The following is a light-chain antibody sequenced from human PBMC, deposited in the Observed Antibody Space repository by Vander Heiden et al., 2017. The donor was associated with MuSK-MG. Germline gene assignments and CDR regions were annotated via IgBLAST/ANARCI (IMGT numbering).Light chain of an antibody. CDR1: QSISSY. J-gene: IGKJ4*01. CDR2: AAS. CDR3: QQNNNSLPRT. V-gene: IGKV1-39*01. Sequence: DIQLTQSPYSLSVSPGDRVTLSCRASQSISSYLDWYQQKPGQAPKLLIYAASSLHSGIPSRFSGSGYGTEFTLTISSLQSEDFAVYYCQQNNNSLPRTFGEGTKVEIK.